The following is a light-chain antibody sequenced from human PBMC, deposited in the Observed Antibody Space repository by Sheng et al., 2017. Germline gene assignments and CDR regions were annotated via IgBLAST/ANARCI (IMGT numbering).Light chain of an antibody. CDR3: QQYNNWPRT. CDR2: NVF. CDR1: QSVSSDY. Sequence: EIVLTQSPGTLSLSPGERATLSCRASQSVSSDYLAWYQQKPGQPPRLLIYNVFNRATGIPDRFSGSGSGTDFTLTVSRLEPEDYAVYYCQQYNNWPRTFGPGTKVEIK. J-gene: IGKJ1*01. V-gene: IGKV3-20*01.